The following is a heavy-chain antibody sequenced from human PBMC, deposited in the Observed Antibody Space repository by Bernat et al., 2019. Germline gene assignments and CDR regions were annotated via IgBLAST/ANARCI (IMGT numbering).Heavy chain of an antibody. J-gene: IGHJ6*02. CDR1: GFTFSDYY. CDR3: ARELDQYYYDYYGMDV. CDR2: ISSSGSTI. V-gene: IGHV3-11*01. D-gene: IGHD1/OR15-1a*01. Sequence: QVQLVESGGGLVKPGGSLRLSCAASGFTFSDYYMSWIRQAPGKGLEWVSYISSSGSTIYYADSVKGRFTISRDNAKNSLYLQMNSLRAEDTTVYYCARELDQYYYDYYGMDVWGQGTTVTVSS.